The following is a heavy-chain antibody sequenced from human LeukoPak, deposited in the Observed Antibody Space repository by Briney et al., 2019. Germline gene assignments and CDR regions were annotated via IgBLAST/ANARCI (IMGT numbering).Heavy chain of an antibody. CDR2: ILYDGTNE. Sequence: GGSLRLSCVASGFTFSSYTMHWVRQAPGKGLEWVAVILYDGTNEYYADSVKGRFTISRDNSKNTVYLQVNSLRDEDTAVYYCARDLEAANTYYFDYWGQGTMVTVSS. J-gene: IGHJ4*02. CDR1: GFTFSSYT. CDR3: ARDLEAANTYYFDY. V-gene: IGHV3-30*14. D-gene: IGHD6-13*01.